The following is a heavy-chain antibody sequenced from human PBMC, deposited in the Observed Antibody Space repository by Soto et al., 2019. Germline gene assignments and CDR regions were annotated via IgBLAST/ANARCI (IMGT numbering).Heavy chain of an antibody. J-gene: IGHJ6*02. Sequence: GGSLRLSCAASGFTFSSYAMSWVRQAPGKGLEWVSAISGSGGSTYYADSVKGRFTISRDNSKNTLYLQMNSLRAEDTAVYYCAKDKGIVVVPAAIVLDVWGQGTTVTVSS. CDR1: GFTFSSYA. CDR3: AKDKGIVVVPAAIVLDV. CDR2: ISGSGGST. D-gene: IGHD2-2*01. V-gene: IGHV3-23*01.